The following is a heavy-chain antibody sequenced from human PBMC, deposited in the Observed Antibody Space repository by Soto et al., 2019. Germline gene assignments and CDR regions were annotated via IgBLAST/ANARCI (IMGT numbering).Heavy chain of an antibody. J-gene: IGHJ6*02. D-gene: IGHD6-13*01. CDR2: IYSGGST. CDR1: GFTVSSNY. Sequence: GGSLRLSCAASGFTVSSNYMSWVRQAPGKGLEWVSVIYSGGSTYYADSVKGRFTISRDNSKNTLYLQMNSLRAEDTAVYYCARGHPTSSIAAAAPSGMDVWGQGTTVTVSS. CDR3: ARGHPTSSIAAAAPSGMDV. V-gene: IGHV3-53*01.